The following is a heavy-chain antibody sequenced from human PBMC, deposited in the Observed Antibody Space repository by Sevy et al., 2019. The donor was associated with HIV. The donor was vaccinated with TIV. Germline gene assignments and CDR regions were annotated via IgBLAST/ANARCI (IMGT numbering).Heavy chain of an antibody. CDR2: IIAGGGSV. V-gene: IGHV3-23*01. CDR3: AREEITGFDF. Sequence: GGSLRLSCAASGFIFSTYAMTWVRQAPGKGLEWVSTIIAGGGSVYYADSVKGRFTISRDNSNNRLYLQMNTLRAEDTVVYSCAREEITGFDFWGPGTLVTVSS. D-gene: IGHD3-16*01. CDR1: GFIFSTYA. J-gene: IGHJ4*02.